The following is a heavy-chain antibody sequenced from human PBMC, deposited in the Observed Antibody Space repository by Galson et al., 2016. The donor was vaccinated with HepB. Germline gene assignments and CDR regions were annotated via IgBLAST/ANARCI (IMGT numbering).Heavy chain of an antibody. V-gene: IGHV3-30*04. J-gene: IGHJ2*01. Sequence: SLRLSCAASGFTLSSYAMHWVRQAPGKGLEWVAVISYDGSSKYYADSVKGRFTISRDNSKNTLYVQMNSLNSEDTAVYYCARVSVVRRYFDLWGRGTLVTVSS. D-gene: IGHD3-22*01. CDR1: GFTLSSYA. CDR3: ARVSVVRRYFDL. CDR2: ISYDGSSK.